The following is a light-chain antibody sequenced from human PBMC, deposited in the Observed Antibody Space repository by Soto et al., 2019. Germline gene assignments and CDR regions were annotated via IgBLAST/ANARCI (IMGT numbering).Light chain of an antibody. Sequence: DIVMTQSPLSLPVTPGEPASISCRSSQSLLHSNGYNYLDWYLQKPGQSPQFLIYLGSTRASGVPDRFSGSWSGTDFTLKISRVEAEDVGIYYCMQALQVPHTFGPGTKLEIK. CDR3: MQALQVPHT. V-gene: IGKV2-28*01. CDR1: QSLLHSNGYNY. J-gene: IGKJ2*01. CDR2: LGS.